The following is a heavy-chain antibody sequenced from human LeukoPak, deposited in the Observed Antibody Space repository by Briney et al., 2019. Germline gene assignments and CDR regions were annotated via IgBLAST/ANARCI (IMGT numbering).Heavy chain of an antibody. CDR2: ISANGNNK. D-gene: IGHD6-19*01. V-gene: IGHV3-11*04. J-gene: IGHJ4*02. CDR3: ASSQSSVAGIVGC. CDR1: GYTFSDYY. Sequence: GGSLRLSCAASGYTFSDYYMTWIRQAPGKGLEWVSYISANGNNKYYADSVKGRFTISRDNAKNSLYLQMNSLRVEDTAVYYCASSQSSVAGIVGCWGQGTLVTVSS.